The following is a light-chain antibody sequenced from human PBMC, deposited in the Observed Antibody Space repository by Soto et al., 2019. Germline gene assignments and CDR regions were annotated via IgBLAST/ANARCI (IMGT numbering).Light chain of an antibody. Sequence: EVVLTQFPGPLSLSPGERATLSCRCSQTITGTYLAWYQQKPGQAPRLLIHGASTRATGIPDRFSGGGTGTDFNLNISRVEPEDLAMYYCQQYGRSKRWTFGQGTKVDI. CDR1: QTITGTY. J-gene: IGKJ1*01. CDR2: GAS. CDR3: QQYGRSKRWT. V-gene: IGKV3-20*01.